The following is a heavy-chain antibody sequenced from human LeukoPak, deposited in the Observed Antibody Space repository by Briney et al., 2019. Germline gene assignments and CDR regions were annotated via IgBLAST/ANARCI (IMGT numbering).Heavy chain of an antibody. D-gene: IGHD5-24*01. Sequence: GGSLRLSCAASGFTFSSYAMSWVRQAPGKGLEWVSGISGSGGTTFYADSVKGRFTISRDNAKNSLYLQMNSLRAEDTAVYYCARGPRIDGAWSHWGQGTLVAVSS. J-gene: IGHJ4*02. V-gene: IGHV3-48*01. CDR2: ISGSGGTT. CDR1: GFTFSSYA. CDR3: ARGPRIDGAWSH.